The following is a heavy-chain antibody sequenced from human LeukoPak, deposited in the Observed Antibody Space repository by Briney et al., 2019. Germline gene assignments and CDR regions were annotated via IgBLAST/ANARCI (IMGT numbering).Heavy chain of an antibody. CDR2: ITWDGTRT. J-gene: IGHJ4*02. D-gene: IGHD3-10*01. CDR1: GFMFDDYA. Sequence: GGSLRLSCRTSGFMFDDYAMHWVRQAPGKGLEWISLITWDGTRTDYGDSVKGRFTMSRDNSKKSLFLQMNSLRLDDTAFYYYAKDTGFRGGSHYGFDSWGQGTLVSVSS. CDR3: AKDTGFRGGSHYGFDS. V-gene: IGHV3-43D*04.